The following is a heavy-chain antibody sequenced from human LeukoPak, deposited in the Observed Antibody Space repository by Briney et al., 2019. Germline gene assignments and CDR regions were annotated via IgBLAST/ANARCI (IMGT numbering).Heavy chain of an antibody. J-gene: IGHJ3*02. CDR2: IYYSGST. D-gene: IGHD2-15*01. CDR1: GDSISSSSYY. Sequence: KPSETLSLTCTVSGDSISSSSYYWGWIRQPPGKGLEWIGSIYYSGSTYYNPSLKSRVTISVDTSKNQSSLKLSSVTAADTAVYYCASAAASDAFDIWGQGTMVTVST. CDR3: ASAAASDAFDI. V-gene: IGHV4-39*07.